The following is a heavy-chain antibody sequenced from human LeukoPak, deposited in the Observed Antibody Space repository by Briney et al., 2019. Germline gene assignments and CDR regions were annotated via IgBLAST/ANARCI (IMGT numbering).Heavy chain of an antibody. CDR2: ISYDGSNK. V-gene: IGHV3-30*03. CDR3: ARDREFDY. J-gene: IGHJ4*02. CDR1: GFTFSSYG. Sequence: GGSLRLSCAASGFTFSSYGMHWVRQAPGKGLEWVAVISYDGSNKYYADSVKGRFTISRDNSKNTLYLQMNSLRAEDTAVYYCARDREFDYWGQGTLVTVSS.